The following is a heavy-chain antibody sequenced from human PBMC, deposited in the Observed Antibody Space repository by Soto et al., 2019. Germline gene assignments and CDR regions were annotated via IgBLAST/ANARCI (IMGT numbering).Heavy chain of an antibody. Sequence: QVQLAQSGAEVKKPGSSVKVSCKASGGTFNIYAISWVRQAPGQGLEWMAGIIPVFGTPSFAQKFRGRVTIPADESTDTAYMELSSLGSEDTAFYYCARGPYYDFWKGFSYFDDWGQETLVIVSS. CDR2: IIPVFGTP. J-gene: IGHJ4*02. CDR3: ARGPYYDFWKGFSYFDD. CDR1: GGTFNIYA. D-gene: IGHD3-3*01. V-gene: IGHV1-69*01.